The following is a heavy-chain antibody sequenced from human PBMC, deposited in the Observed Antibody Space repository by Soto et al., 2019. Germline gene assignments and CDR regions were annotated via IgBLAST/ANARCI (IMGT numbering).Heavy chain of an antibody. Sequence: ASVKVSCKASGASFYNFALYWVRQAPGQGLEWVGGLTPVFRTANYSQKFQGRVTITADESTTTAYMELSNLRSDDTAVFYCAGVDCGGGTCYSGGVDYWGQGTLVTVSS. CDR3: AGVDCGGGTCYSGGVDY. J-gene: IGHJ4*02. V-gene: IGHV1-69*13. CDR2: LTPVFRTA. D-gene: IGHD2-15*01. CDR1: GASFYNFA.